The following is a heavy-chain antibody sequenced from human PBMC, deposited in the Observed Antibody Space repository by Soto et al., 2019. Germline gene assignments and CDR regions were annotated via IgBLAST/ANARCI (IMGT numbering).Heavy chain of an antibody. CDR2: ISSSSTYI. J-gene: IGHJ5*02. Sequence: GGSLSLSCAASGFTFSSYSMNWVRQAPGKGLEWVSSISSSSTYIYYADSVQGRFTISRDNAKNSLYLQMNSLRAEDTAVYYCARETLMATVDWFDPWGHGTLVTVSS. D-gene: IGHD4-4*01. CDR3: ARETLMATVDWFDP. CDR1: GFTFSSYS. V-gene: IGHV3-21*01.